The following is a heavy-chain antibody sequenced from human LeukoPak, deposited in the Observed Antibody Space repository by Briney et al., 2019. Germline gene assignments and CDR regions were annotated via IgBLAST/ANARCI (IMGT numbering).Heavy chain of an antibody. CDR2: IWYDGSNK. V-gene: IGHV3-33*08. CDR3: ARGHDYGDY. J-gene: IGHJ4*02. CDR1: GFTFSSYA. Sequence: GGSLRLSCAASGFTFSSYAVGWVRQAPGKGLEWVAVIWYDGSNKYYADSVKGRFTISRDNSKNTLYLQMNSLRAEDTAVYYCARGHDYGDYWGQGTLVTVSS.